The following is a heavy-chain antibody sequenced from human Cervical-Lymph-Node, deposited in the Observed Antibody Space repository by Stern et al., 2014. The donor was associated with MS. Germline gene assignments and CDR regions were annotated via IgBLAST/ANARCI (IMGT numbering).Heavy chain of an antibody. CDR1: GDSITSSSYY. V-gene: IGHV4-39*01. Sequence: QLQLQESGPGLVKPSETLSLTCTVSGDSITSSSYYWGWIRQPPGKGLEWIGTIYYSGTTYSTPSHKRRVPMSVDPSKNQFSLTRSSVTAADTAVYYCARSFPHYDILAGNRDINFDSWGQGTLVTVSS. J-gene: IGHJ4*02. D-gene: IGHD3-9*01. CDR2: IYYSGTT. CDR3: ARSFPHYDILAGNRDINFDS.